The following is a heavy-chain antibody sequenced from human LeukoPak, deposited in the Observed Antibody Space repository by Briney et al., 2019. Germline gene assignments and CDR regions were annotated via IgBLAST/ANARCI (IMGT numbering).Heavy chain of an antibody. CDR3: AKNGQSGFSFDP. CDR1: GGSVSGNSPSSYY. D-gene: IGHD3-3*01. V-gene: IGHV4-59*02. Sequence: SETLSLTCNVSGGSVSGNSPSSYYWSWIRQAPGRGLEYIGHVYHSGSTNYNPSLKSRVTISADTSKNQFSLKVKSVTAADTAVYYCAKNGQSGFSFDPWGQGTLVTVSS. J-gene: IGHJ5*02. CDR2: VYHSGST.